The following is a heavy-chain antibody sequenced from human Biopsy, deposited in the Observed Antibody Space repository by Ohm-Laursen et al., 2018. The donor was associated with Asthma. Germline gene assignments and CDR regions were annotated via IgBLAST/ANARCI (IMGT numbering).Heavy chain of an antibody. CDR1: GFTFGDYW. J-gene: IGHJ1*01. Sequence: SLRLSCTASGFTFGDYWMSWVRQVPGKGLEWVANIKHDGTEKNHVDSLKGRFTISRDNAKNSLYLQMNSLRAEDTAVYYCARTFHIWSPYHVEHYQLWGQGTLVTVPS. D-gene: IGHD3-3*02. CDR3: ARTFHIWSPYHVEHYQL. CDR2: IKHDGTEK. V-gene: IGHV3-7*01.